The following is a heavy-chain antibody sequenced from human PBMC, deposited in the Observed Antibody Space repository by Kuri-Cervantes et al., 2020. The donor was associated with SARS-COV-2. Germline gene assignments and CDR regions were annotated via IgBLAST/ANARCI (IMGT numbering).Heavy chain of an antibody. CDR3: ARHPRLEVSGNYYFDY. J-gene: IGHJ4*02. Sequence: SETLSLTCSVSGGSISGYYWSWLRQPPGKGLEWIAYMYNTADTYSNPSLSSRVTISLDTTKSLVSLKLTSVTAADTAVYFCARHPRLEVSGNYYFDYWGQGILVTVSS. D-gene: IGHD1-26*01. V-gene: IGHV4-59*08. CDR2: MYNTADT. CDR1: GGSISGYY.